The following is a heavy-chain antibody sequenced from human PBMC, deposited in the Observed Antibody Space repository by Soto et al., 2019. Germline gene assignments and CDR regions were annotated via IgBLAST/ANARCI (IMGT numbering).Heavy chain of an antibody. Sequence: GGSLRLSCAASGFTFSSYGMHWVRQAPGKGLEWVAVIWYDGSNKYYADSVKGRFTISRDNSKNTLYLQMNSLRAEDTAVYYFLRGRSGDYARVNFPYSAVRGKRSTVPV. J-gene: IGHJ6*01. D-gene: IGHD4-17*01. CDR2: IWYDGSNK. V-gene: IGHV3-33*01. CDR3: LRGRSGDYARVNFPYSAV. CDR1: GFTFSSYG.